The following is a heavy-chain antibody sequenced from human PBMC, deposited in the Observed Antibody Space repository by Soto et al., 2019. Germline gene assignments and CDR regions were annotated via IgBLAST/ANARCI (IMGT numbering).Heavy chain of an antibody. D-gene: IGHD3-10*01. CDR3: ARMGLPITMVNIFDY. V-gene: IGHV3-48*03. J-gene: IGHJ4*02. CDR2: ISSSGSTI. Sequence: GGSLRLSCAASGFTFSSYEMNWVRKAPGKGLEWVSYISSSGSTIYYADSVKGRFTISRDNAKNSLYLQMNSLRAEDTAVYYCARMGLPITMVNIFDYWGQGTLVTVSS. CDR1: GFTFSSYE.